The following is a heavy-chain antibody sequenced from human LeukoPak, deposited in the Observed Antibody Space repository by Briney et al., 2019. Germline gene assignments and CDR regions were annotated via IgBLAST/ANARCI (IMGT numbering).Heavy chain of an antibody. V-gene: IGHV3-30*18. CDR1: GFTFSSYG. D-gene: IGHD4-23*01. CDR3: AKGGGYFDY. CDR2: ISYDGSNK. Sequence: GRSLRLFCAASGFTFSSYGMHWVRQAPGKGLEWVAVISYDGSNKYYADSVKGRFTISRDNSKNTLYLQMNSLRAEDTAVYYCAKGGGYFDYWGQGTLVTVSS. J-gene: IGHJ4*02.